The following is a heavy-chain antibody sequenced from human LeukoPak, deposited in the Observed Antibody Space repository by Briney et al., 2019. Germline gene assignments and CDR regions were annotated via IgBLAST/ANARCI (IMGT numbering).Heavy chain of an antibody. CDR3: AKVNWFSAAADRSGDC. Sequence: GGSLRLSCAASGFTFSSYAMSWVRQAPGEGLEWVSGISTSGGGTYYADSVKGRFTISRDNSKNTLYLQMTSLRAEDTAIYYCAKVNWFSAAADRSGDCWGQGTLVTVSS. D-gene: IGHD6-13*01. CDR1: GFTFSSYA. J-gene: IGHJ4*02. CDR2: ISTSGGGT. V-gene: IGHV3-23*01.